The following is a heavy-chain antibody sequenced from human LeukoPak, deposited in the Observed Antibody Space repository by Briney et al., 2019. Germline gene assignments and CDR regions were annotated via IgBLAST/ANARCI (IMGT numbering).Heavy chain of an antibody. CDR2: IIPIFGTS. CDR3: ARVAAAIPRWYFDL. Sequence: GSSVKVSCKPSGGSISNYAISWVGQAPGQGLEWMGVIIPIFGTSNYAQKLQGRVTITADKSTNTAYMELSSLRSEDTAVYYCARVAAAIPRWYFDLWGRGTLVTVSS. J-gene: IGHJ2*01. D-gene: IGHD2-2*01. CDR1: GGSISNYA. V-gene: IGHV1-69*06.